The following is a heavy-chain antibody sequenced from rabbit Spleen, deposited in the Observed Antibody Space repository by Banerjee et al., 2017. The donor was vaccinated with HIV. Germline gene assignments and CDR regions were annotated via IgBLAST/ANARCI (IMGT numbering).Heavy chain of an antibody. V-gene: IGHV1S45*01. CDR2: IYAGRSAGT. Sequence: QEQLEESGGDLVKPEGSLTLTCTASGYDFSSNAMCWVRQAPGKGPEWIACIYAGRSAGTYYASWAKGRFTISRTSSTTVTLQMTSLTAADTATYFCARDLDGVIGWNFGWWGPGTLVTVS. J-gene: IGHJ4*01. CDR1: GYDFSSNA. D-gene: IGHD1-1*01. CDR3: ARDLDGVIGWNFGW.